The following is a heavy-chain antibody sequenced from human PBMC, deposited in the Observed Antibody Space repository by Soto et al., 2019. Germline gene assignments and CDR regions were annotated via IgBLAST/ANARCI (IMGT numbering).Heavy chain of an antibody. CDR3: AKAARATTVYNFDS. CDR2: IRNKADNYAT. V-gene: IGHV3-73*02. CDR1: GLTFSASA. Sequence: EVQLVESGGGLVQPGGSLKLSCVASGLTFSASAMHWVRQASGKGLEWVGRIRNKADNYATVYAAPVQGRFNISRDDSKSMAYLQMNSLKTEDTGVYYCAKAARATTVYNFDSWGQGTLVTVSS. D-gene: IGHD1-26*01. J-gene: IGHJ4*01.